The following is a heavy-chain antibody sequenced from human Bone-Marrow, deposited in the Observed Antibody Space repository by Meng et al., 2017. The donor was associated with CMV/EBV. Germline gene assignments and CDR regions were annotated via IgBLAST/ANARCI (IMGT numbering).Heavy chain of an antibody. CDR2: IKGSSGDT. CDR3: ARILSNTDYYGMDV. D-gene: IGHD1/OR15-1a*01. CDR1: GYVFSDYY. J-gene: IGHJ6*02. Sequence: ASVKVSCKASGYVFSDYYVHYIRQAPGQGLEWMGWIKGSSGDTNLAQKFQGSVTMTRDRSINTAYMEMSCLRSDDTAVYYCARILSNTDYYGMDVWGQGTTVTVSS. V-gene: IGHV1-2*02.